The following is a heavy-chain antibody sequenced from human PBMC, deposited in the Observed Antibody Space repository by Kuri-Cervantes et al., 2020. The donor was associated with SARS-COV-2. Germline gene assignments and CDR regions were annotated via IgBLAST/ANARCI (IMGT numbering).Heavy chain of an antibody. CDR3: ANAIGLYIAVLALGGFDY. J-gene: IGHJ4*02. D-gene: IGHD2-21*01. CDR2: ISAYNGNT. Sequence: ASVKVSCKASGYTFTSYYMHWVRQAPGQGLEWMGWISAYNGNTNYAQKLQGRVTMTTDTSTSTAYMELRSLRPEDTALYYCANAIGLYIAVLALGGFDYWGQGTLVTVSS. V-gene: IGHV1-18*04. CDR1: GYTFTSYY.